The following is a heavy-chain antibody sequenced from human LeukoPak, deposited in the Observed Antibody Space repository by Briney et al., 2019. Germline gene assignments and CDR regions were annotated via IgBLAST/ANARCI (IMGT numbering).Heavy chain of an antibody. V-gene: IGHV4-59*01. CDR2: IYYTGST. D-gene: IGHD6-19*01. CDR3: ARGSGFYGY. CDR1: RGPISSYH. J-gene: IGHJ4*02. Sequence: SETLFLTCSVHRGPISSYHWSWIQQPPARVLEWIGHIYYTGSTNYNPSLKSRVTISVDTSKNQFSLKLSSVTAADTAVYYCARGSGFYGYWGQGTLVTVSS.